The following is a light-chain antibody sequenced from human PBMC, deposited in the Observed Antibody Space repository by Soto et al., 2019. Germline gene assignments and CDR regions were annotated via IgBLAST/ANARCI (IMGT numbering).Light chain of an antibody. CDR2: DSS. CDR3: QQRIIWPLT. J-gene: IGKJ4*01. CDR1: QSVSNY. Sequence: EIVLTQFPATLSLSPGDGATLSCRASQSVSNYLAWYQQRRGQAPRLLIYDSSNRATGIPARFSGSGSGTDFSLIISRLEPEDFAFYYYQQRIIWPLTFGGGTTVEIK. V-gene: IGKV3-11*01.